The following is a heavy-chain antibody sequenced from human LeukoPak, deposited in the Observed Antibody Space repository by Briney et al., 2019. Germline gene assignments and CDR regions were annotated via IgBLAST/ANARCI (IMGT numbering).Heavy chain of an antibody. D-gene: IGHD6-13*01. CDR2: IGTAGDT. J-gene: IGHJ4*02. Sequence: GGSLRLSCVASGFTFSSYDMHWVRQATGKGLEWVSAIGTAGDTYYPGSVKGRFTISRENAKNSLYLQMNSLRAGDTAVYYCARAAAGEGVDYWGQGTLVTVSS. V-gene: IGHV3-13*01. CDR1: GFTFSSYD. CDR3: ARAAAGEGVDY.